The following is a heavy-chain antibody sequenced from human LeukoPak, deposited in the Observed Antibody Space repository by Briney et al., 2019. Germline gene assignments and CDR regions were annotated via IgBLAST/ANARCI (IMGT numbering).Heavy chain of an antibody. V-gene: IGHV3-21*01. D-gene: IGHD6-19*01. CDR3: ARDPFSSGWYTNTFDI. CDR2: ISSGTTYI. J-gene: IGHJ3*02. CDR1: GFTFSSYN. Sequence: GGSLRLSCAASGFTFSSYNMNWVRQAPGKGLEWGSSISSGTTYIYYADSVKGRFTISRDNAKNSLFLQMNSLRAEDTAVYYCARDPFSSGWYTNTFDIWGQGTMVTVSS.